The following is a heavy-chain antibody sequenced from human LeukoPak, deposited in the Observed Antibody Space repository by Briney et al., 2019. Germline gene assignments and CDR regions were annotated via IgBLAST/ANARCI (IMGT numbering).Heavy chain of an antibody. J-gene: IGHJ5*02. CDR1: GYSISSGYY. V-gene: IGHV4-38-2*02. D-gene: IGHD3-22*01. CDR2: IYHSGST. Sequence: SETLSLTXTVSGYSISSGYYWGWIRQPPGKGLEWIGSIYHSGSTYYNPSLKSRVTISVDTSKNQFSLKLSSVTAADTAVYYCARDVGLYYYDSSGFDPWGQGTLVTVSS. CDR3: ARDVGLYYYDSSGFDP.